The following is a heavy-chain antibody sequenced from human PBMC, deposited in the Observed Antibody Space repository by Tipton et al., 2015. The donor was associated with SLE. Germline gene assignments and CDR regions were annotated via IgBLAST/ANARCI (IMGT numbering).Heavy chain of an antibody. Sequence: TLSLTCTVSGGSISSYYWSWIRQPPGKGLEWIGYIYYSGSTNYNPSLKSRVTISVDTSKNQFSLKLNSVTAADTAVFYCARGGVGGYDYFDYWGQGILVTVSS. CDR1: GGSISSYY. D-gene: IGHD5-12*01. J-gene: IGHJ4*02. V-gene: IGHV4-59*12. CDR3: ARGGVGGYDYFDY. CDR2: IYYSGST.